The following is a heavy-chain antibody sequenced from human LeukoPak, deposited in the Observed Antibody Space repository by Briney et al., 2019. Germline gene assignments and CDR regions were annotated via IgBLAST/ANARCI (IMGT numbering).Heavy chain of an antibody. CDR3: ARDHSSSWSTNAFDI. J-gene: IGHJ3*02. CDR1: GFTFSSYG. CDR2: IYHSGST. Sequence: GSLRLSCAASGFTFSSYGMHWVRQAPGKGLEWIGSIYHSGSTYYNPSLKSRVTISVDTSKNQFSLKLSSVTAADTAVYYCARDHSSSWSTNAFDIWGQGTMVTVSS. D-gene: IGHD6-13*01. V-gene: IGHV4-38-2*02.